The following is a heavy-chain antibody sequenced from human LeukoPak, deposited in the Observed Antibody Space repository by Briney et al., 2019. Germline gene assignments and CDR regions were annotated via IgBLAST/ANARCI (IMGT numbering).Heavy chain of an antibody. CDR1: GGSFSGYY. CDR2: INHSGST. V-gene: IGHV4-34*01. Sequence: SETLSLTCAVYGGSFSGYYWSWIRQPPGKGLEWIGEINHSGSTNYNPSLKSRVTISVDTSKNQFSLKLSSVTAADTAVYYWAMGLVWVAFDIWGQGTMVTVSS. CDR3: AMGLVWVAFDI. D-gene: IGHD3-16*01. J-gene: IGHJ3*02.